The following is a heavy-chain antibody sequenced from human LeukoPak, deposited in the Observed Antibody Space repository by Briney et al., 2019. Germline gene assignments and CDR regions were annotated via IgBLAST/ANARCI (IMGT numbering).Heavy chain of an antibody. CDR1: GGSFSGYY. CDR3: ARMRGTNIGINFDY. V-gene: IGHV4-34*01. Sequence: SETLSLTCAVYGGSFSGYYWSWIRQPPGKGLEWIGEINHSGSTNYNPSLKSRVTIPVDTSKNQFSLKLSSVTAADTAVYYCARMRGTNIGINFDYWGQGTLVTVSS. CDR2: INHSGST. J-gene: IGHJ4*02. D-gene: IGHD2-2*01.